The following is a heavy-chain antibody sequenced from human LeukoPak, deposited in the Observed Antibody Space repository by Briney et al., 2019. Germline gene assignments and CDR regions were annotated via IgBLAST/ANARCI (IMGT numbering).Heavy chain of an antibody. D-gene: IGHD5-12*01. V-gene: IGHV1-69*04. CDR1: GGTFSSYA. CDR3: ARDRVEMATINFDY. Sequence: SVKVSCKASGGTFSSYAISWVRQAPGRGLEWMGRIIPILGIANYAQKFQGRVTITADKSTSTAYMELSSLRSEDTAVYYCARDRVEMATINFDYWGQGTLVTVSS. J-gene: IGHJ4*02. CDR2: IIPILGIA.